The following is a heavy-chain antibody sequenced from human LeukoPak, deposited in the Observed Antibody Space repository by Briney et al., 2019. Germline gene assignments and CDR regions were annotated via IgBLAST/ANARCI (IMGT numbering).Heavy chain of an antibody. D-gene: IGHD3-10*01. V-gene: IGHV3-74*01. CDR3: AKDEIWVGAFDI. Sequence: GGSLRLSCAASRFTFSNYWMHWVRQAPGEGLVWVSRINSDGSSISYADSVKGRFTISRDNSKNTLYLQMNSLRAEDTAVYYCAKDEIWVGAFDIWGQGTMVTVSS. CDR1: RFTFSNYW. J-gene: IGHJ3*02. CDR2: INSDGSSI.